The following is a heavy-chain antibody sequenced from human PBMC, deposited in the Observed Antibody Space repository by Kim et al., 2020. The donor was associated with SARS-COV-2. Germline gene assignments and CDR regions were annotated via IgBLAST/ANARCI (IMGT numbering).Heavy chain of an antibody. J-gene: IGHJ4*02. Sequence: SETLPLTCTVSGGSISSSSYYWGWIRQPPGKGLEWIRSIYYSGGTYYNPSLKSRVTISVDTSKNQFSLKLSSVTATDTAVYSCASLLLWFGELPHLFDYWGQGTLVTVSS. D-gene: IGHD3-10*01. V-gene: IGHV4-39*01. CDR3: ASLLLWFGELPHLFDY. CDR1: GGSISSSSYY. CDR2: IYYSGGT.